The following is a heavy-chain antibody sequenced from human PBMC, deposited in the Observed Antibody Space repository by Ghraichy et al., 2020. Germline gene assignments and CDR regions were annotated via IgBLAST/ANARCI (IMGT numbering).Heavy chain of an antibody. J-gene: IGHJ3*02. CDR1: GGSISSYY. CDR3: ARAGLLWTGDAFDI. D-gene: IGHD3-10*01. CDR2: IYYSGST. Sequence: SETLSLTCTVSGGSISSYYRSWIRQPPGKGLEWIGYIYYSGSTNYNPSLKSRVTISVDTSKNQFSLKLSSVTAADTAVYYCARAGLLWTGDAFDIWGQGTMVTVSS. V-gene: IGHV4-59*01.